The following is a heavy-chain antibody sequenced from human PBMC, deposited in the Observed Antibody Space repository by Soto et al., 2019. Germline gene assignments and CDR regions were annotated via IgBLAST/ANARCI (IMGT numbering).Heavy chain of an antibody. V-gene: IGHV4-39*01. Sequence: SETLSLTCTVSGGSVSSSSDYWGWIRQPPGKGLEWIGSIFYTGTTNYNPSLKSRVTISADTSKNQFFLKLSSVTAADTAVYYCGRHLFSDVWGQGTTVTVSS. CDR2: IFYTGTT. J-gene: IGHJ6*02. CDR1: GGSVSSSSDY. D-gene: IGHD2-21*01. CDR3: GRHLFSDV.